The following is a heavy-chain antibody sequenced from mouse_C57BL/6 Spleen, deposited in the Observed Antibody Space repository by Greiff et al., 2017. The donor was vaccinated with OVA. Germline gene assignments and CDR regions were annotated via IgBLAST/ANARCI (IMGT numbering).Heavy chain of an antibody. D-gene: IGHD2-2*01. J-gene: IGHJ4*01. Sequence: QVQLKESGPGLVAPSQSLSITCTVSGFSLTSYGVDWVRPSPGKGLEWLGVIWGVGSTNYNSALKSRLSISKDNAKSQVLLKMNSLQTDDTAMYDCARSTMVPRYAMDDWGQGTSVTVSS. V-gene: IGHV2-6*01. CDR3: ARSTMVPRYAMDD. CDR2: IWGVGST. CDR1: GFSLTSYG.